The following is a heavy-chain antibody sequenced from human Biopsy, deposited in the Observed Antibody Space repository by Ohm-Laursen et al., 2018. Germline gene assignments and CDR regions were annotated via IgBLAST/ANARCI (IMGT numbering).Heavy chain of an antibody. Sequence: SLRLSCSASGFTFSAYGMGWVRQSPGKGLEWVAVISFAGSDKKYADSVKGRFTISRDNSMHTLYLQMNSLRAEDTAVSYCVKDRGAAGTDYYYEIDVWGQGTPVTVSS. CDR2: ISFAGSDK. V-gene: IGHV3-30*18. CDR3: VKDRGAAGTDYYYEIDV. J-gene: IGHJ6*02. CDR1: GFTFSAYG. D-gene: IGHD3-10*01.